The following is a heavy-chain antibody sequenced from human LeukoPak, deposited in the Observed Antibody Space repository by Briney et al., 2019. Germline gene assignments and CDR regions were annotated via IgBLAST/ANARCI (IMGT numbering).Heavy chain of an antibody. Sequence: QSGGSLRLSCAASGFTFDDYAMHWVRQAPGKGLEWVSGISWNSGSIGYADSVKGRFTISRDSAKNSLYLQMNSLRAEDTALYYCAKDKAIFGVVMGYYFDYWGQGTLVTVSS. CDR2: ISWNSGSI. V-gene: IGHV3-9*01. J-gene: IGHJ4*02. D-gene: IGHD3-3*01. CDR1: GFTFDDYA. CDR3: AKDKAIFGVVMGYYFDY.